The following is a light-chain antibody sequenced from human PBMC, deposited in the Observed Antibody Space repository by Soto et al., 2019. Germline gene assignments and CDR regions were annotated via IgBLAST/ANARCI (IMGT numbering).Light chain of an antibody. J-gene: IGKJ4*01. V-gene: IGKV4-1*01. CDR3: QQYFSVRQIT. CDR1: QNILNSPDKRNY. CDR2: WAS. Sequence: DIVMTQSPDSLVVSLGERATINCRSSQNILNSPDKRNYLAWYQQKSGQPPKLLIYWASTRESGVPVRFSASGSGKDFSLPISSLQAEDVAVYFCQQYFSVRQITFVCGTKVEIK.